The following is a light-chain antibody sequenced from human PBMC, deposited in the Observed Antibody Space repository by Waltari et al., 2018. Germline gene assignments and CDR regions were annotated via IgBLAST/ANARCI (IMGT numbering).Light chain of an antibody. CDR3: QQYGSSILYT. J-gene: IGKJ2*01. V-gene: IGKV3-20*01. CDR2: GPS. CDR1: QSLTKRY. Sequence: VLTQSPGTLSLSPGERATLSCRASQSLTKRYLAWYQQRPGQAPRLLIYGPSSRAAGSPDSVWGRGSGTEFTLTINSLEPEDSAVYYCQQYGSSILYTFGQGTKLEIK.